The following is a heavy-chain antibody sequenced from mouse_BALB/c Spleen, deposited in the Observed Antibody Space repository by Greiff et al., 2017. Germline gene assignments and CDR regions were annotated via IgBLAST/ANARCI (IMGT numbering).Heavy chain of an antibody. V-gene: IGHV1-5*01. CDR3: TRTIQEAMDY. D-gene: IGHD1-1*02. Sequence: VHVKQSGTVLARPGASVKMSCKASGYSFTSYWMLWVKQRPGQGLEWIGAIYPGNSDTSYNQKFKGKAKLTAVTSASTAYMELSSLTNEDSAVYYCTRTIQEAMDYWGQGTSVTVSS. CDR2: IYPGNSDT. CDR1: GYSFTSYW. J-gene: IGHJ4*01.